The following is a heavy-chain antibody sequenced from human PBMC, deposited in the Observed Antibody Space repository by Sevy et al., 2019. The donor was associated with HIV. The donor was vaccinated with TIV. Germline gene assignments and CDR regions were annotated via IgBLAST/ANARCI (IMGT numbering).Heavy chain of an antibody. CDR3: AKDRIEGARKLDY. J-gene: IGHJ4*02. CDR2: ISGTGGTT. V-gene: IGHV3-23*01. CDR1: GFTFGNYA. D-gene: IGHD1-26*01. Sequence: GGSLRLSCAASGFTFGNYAMTWVRQAAGKGLEWVLSISGTGGTTYYADSVKGRFTISRDNSKNTLYIQMNSLRAEDTAVYYCAKDRIEGARKLDYWGQGTLVTVSS.